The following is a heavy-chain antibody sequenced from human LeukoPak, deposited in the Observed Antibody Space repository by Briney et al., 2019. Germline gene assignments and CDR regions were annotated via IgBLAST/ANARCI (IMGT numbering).Heavy chain of an antibody. D-gene: IGHD3-22*01. V-gene: IGHV1-69*04. CDR2: VIPVLNIT. J-gene: IGHJ3*02. Sequence: SVKVSCKASGGTLTTYGISWVRQAPGQGLEWMGRVIPVLNITDYAQSFQGRVTITADTSKNTAYMALSSLRSEDTAVYSCARAQYHYDSSGYFDALVIWGQGTRVTVSS. CDR1: GGTLTTYG. CDR3: ARAQYHYDSSGYFDALVI.